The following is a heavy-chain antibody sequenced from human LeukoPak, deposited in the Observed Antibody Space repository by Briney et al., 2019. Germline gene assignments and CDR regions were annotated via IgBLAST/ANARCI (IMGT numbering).Heavy chain of an antibody. J-gene: IGHJ4*02. CDR3: AREDQPRGTFDY. Sequence: GGSLRLSCAASGFTFSNYWMTWVRQAPGKGLEWVANIKQDGSEKYYVDSVKGRFTISRDNAKNSLYLQMNSLRAEDTALYYCAREDQPRGTFDYWRQGILVTVSS. CDR1: GFTFSNYW. V-gene: IGHV3-7*05. CDR2: IKQDGSEK. D-gene: IGHD2-15*01.